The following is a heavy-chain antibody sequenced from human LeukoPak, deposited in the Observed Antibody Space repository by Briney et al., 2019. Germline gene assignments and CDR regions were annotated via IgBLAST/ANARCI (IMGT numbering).Heavy chain of an antibody. V-gene: IGHV3-20*04. J-gene: IGHJ6*02. CDR2: INWNGGST. CDR1: GFTFDDYA. Sequence: PGGSLRLSCAASGFTFDDYAMTWVRQARGKGLEWVSHINWNGGSTDYAESVNVRFTISRDNRKNSLYLQMNSLRAEDTALYYCARVGQEAYYAMDVWGQGTTVTVSS. CDR3: ARVGQEAYYAMDV. D-gene: IGHD3-16*01.